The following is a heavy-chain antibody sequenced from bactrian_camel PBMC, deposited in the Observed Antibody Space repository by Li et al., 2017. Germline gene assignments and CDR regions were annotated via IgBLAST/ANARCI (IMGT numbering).Heavy chain of an antibody. CDR2: IYTARSHT. Sequence: QLVESGGGSVQSGGSLRLSCAASGEIDRGACMAWIRQAPGKESEGVAVIYTARSHTSYADSVKGRFTVSRDDAKKNTVYLQMASLKPEDTAMYYCAADSTGTWLDDYNFWGQGTQVTVS. CDR1: GEIDRGAC. CDR3: AADSTGTWLDDYNF. J-gene: IGHJ4*01. D-gene: IGHD2*01. V-gene: IGHV3S6*01.